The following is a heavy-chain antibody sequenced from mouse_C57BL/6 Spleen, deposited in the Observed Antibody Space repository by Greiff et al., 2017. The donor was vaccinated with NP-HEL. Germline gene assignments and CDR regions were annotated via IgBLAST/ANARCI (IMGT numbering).Heavy chain of an antibody. V-gene: IGHV1-82*01. D-gene: IGHD1-1*01. J-gene: IGHJ4*01. CDR2: IYPGGGDT. CDR3: ARSPVYYYGSSPYAMDY. Sequence: VQLQESGPELVKPGASVKISCKASGYAFSSSWMNWVKQRPGKGLEWIGRIYPGGGDTNYNGKFKGKAILTADKSSSTAYLQLSSLTSEDSAVYFCARSPVYYYGSSPYAMDYWGQGTSVTVSS. CDR1: GYAFSSSW.